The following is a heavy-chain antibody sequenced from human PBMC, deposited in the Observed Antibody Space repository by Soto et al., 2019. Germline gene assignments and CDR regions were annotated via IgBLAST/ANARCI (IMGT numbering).Heavy chain of an antibody. V-gene: IGHV1-18*01. CDR1: GYTFFTYD. Sequence: QVHLVQSGVEVKTPGASVKVSCQASGYTFFTYDISWVRQAPGQGLEWMGWISTYSGDTKYAQKFQGRVTMTADTPTTTAYLELRSLRSDDTAVYYCARHHGPTTSETWFDPWGQGTLVTVSS. D-gene: IGHD5-12*01. CDR2: ISTYSGDT. J-gene: IGHJ5*02. CDR3: ARHHGPTTSETWFDP.